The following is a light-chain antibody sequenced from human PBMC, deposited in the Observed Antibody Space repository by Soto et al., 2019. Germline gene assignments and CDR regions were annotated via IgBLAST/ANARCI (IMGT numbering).Light chain of an antibody. CDR1: STDVGAYNY. CDR3: CSYAGSYTFV. V-gene: IGLV2-11*01. Sequence: QSVLTLPRSASGTPGQSVTIPCTGTSTDVGAYNYVSWYQQYPGKAPKFMIFDVSKRPSGVPDRFSGSKSGDTASLTISGLQAEDEADYYCCSYAGSYTFVFGTGTKVTVL. CDR2: DVS. J-gene: IGLJ1*01.